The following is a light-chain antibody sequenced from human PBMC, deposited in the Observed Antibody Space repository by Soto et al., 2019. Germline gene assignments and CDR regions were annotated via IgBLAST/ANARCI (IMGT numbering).Light chain of an antibody. Sequence: IQMTQSPCSLSAAVGDRVTITCRASQGISNELGWYQQRPGKAPKVLIYGASNLQSGVPSRFSGSASGTDFTLTISSLQPEDFATYYCLQDYTYPWTFGQGTKVDIK. J-gene: IGKJ1*01. V-gene: IGKV1-6*01. CDR1: QGISNE. CDR3: LQDYTYPWT. CDR2: GAS.